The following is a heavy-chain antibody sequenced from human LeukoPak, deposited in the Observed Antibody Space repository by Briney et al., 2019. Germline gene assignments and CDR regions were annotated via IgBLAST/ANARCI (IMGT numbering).Heavy chain of an antibody. J-gene: IGHJ4*02. Sequence: GGSLRLSYAASGFTFSSYSMNWVRQAPGKGLEWVSYISSSSTIYYADSVKGRFTISRDNAKNSLYLQMNSLRAEDTAVYYCARALKSYDSSGYYYGSWGQGTLVTVSS. D-gene: IGHD3-22*01. CDR1: GFTFSSYS. V-gene: IGHV3-48*01. CDR3: ARALKSYDSSGYYYGS. CDR2: ISSSSTI.